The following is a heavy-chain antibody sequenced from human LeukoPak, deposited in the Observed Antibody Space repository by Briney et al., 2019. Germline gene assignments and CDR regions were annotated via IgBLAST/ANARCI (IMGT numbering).Heavy chain of an antibody. V-gene: IGHV4-30-4*02. CDR2: IYYSGST. CDR1: GGSISSGDYY. CDR3: ARETVVVPAALDY. D-gene: IGHD2-2*01. Sequence: SDTLSLTCTVSGGSISSGDYYWSWIRQPPGKGLEWIGYIYYSGSTYYNPSLKSRVTISVDTSKNQFSLKLSSVTAADTAVYYCARETVVVPAALDYWGQGTLVTVSS. J-gene: IGHJ4*02.